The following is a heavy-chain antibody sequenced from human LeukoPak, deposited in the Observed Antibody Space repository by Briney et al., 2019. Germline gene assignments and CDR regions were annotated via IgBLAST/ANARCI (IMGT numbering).Heavy chain of an antibody. CDR3: ARGRHDITMIVVVMTSVSYYLDV. J-gene: IGHJ6*03. CDR1: GGPFSGYH. V-gene: IGHV4-34*01. Sequence: SETLSLTCAVYGGPFSGYHWTWIRQSPGKGLEWIGDINPSGSTYYNPSLKSRLTISVDTSKNQFSLKLRSVTAADTAVYYCARGRHDITMIVVVMTSVSYYLDVWGKGTTVTVS. D-gene: IGHD3-22*01. CDR2: INPSGST.